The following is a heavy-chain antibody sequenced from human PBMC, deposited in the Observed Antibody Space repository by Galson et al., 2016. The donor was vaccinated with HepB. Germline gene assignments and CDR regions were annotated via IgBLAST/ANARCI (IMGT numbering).Heavy chain of an antibody. Sequence: SVKVSCKASGYIFTTYSMHWVRQAPGQRLEWMGWIRGDNGNTASSQKFQDRVTITRDTSATTVYIELSGLTPEDTAVYYCAARSGNNPPYYLGYWGQGTLVIVSS. CDR1: GYIFTTYS. CDR3: AARSGNNPPYYLGY. V-gene: IGHV1-3*01. J-gene: IGHJ4*02. D-gene: IGHD3-10*01. CDR2: IRGDNGNT.